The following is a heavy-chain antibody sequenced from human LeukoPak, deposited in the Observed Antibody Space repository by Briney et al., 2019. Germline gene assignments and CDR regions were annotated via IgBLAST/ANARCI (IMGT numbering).Heavy chain of an antibody. Sequence: GGSLRLSCAASGFTFNYYWMSWVRQAPGKGLEWVANIKQDGSEKYYVDSVKGRFTISRDNAKKSLYLQMNSLRAEDMAVYYCVREGYHYDSSQSDYWGQGTPVTVSS. V-gene: IGHV3-7*01. CDR3: VREGYHYDSSQSDY. D-gene: IGHD3-22*01. CDR1: GFTFNYYW. CDR2: IKQDGSEK. J-gene: IGHJ4*02.